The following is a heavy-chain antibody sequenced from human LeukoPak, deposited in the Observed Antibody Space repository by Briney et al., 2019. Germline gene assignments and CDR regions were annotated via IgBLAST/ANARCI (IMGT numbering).Heavy chain of an antibody. CDR2: IYSGGST. Sequence: GGSLRLSCSASGFTFSSYAMHWVRQAPGKGLEWVSVIYSGGSTYHADSVRGRFTISRDNSKNTLYLQMNSLRAEDTALYYCARSQMTRVTENYFDYWGQGTLVTVSS. J-gene: IGHJ4*02. D-gene: IGHD4-17*01. CDR3: ARSQMTRVTENYFDY. CDR1: GFTFSSYA. V-gene: IGHV3-66*01.